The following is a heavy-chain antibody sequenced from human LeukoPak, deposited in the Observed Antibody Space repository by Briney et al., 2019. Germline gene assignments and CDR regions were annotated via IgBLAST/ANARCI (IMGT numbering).Heavy chain of an antibody. D-gene: IGHD3-10*01. CDR3: ARDAWFGELLYPIDAFDI. V-gene: IGHV7-4-1*02. CDR2: INTNTGNP. Sequence: ASVKVSCKASGYTFTSYAMNWVRQAPGQGLEWMGWINTNTGNPTYAQGFTGRFVFSLDTSVSTAYLQISSLKAEDTAVYYCARDAWFGELLYPIDAFDIWGQGTMVTVSS. CDR1: GYTFTSYA. J-gene: IGHJ3*02.